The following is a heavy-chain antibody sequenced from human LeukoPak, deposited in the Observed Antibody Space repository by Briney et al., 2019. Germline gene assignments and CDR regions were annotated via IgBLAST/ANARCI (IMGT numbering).Heavy chain of an antibody. CDR1: GFTFNNHW. Sequence: QPGGSLRLSRAASGFTFNNHWMSWVRQAPGKGLEWVANIKQDGSEKYYVDSVKGRFTISRDNAKNSLYLQMNSLRAEDTAVYYCARNGRTGDYWGQGTLVTVSS. CDR3: ARNGRTGDY. J-gene: IGHJ4*02. CDR2: IKQDGSEK. V-gene: IGHV3-7*01.